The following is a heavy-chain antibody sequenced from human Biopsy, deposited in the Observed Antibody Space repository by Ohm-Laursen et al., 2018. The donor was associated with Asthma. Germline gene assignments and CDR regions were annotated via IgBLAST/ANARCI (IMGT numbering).Heavy chain of an antibody. D-gene: IGHD6-19*01. CDR1: GASIKTDDHY. CDR2: IHYSGST. CDR3: AIASVAASSNCFDP. Sequence: TLSLTCTVSGASIKTDDHYWSWMRQPPGKGLEWFGYIHYSGSTSYNPSLKGGVTISVDTSKNQFSLKLSSVTAADTAVYYCAIASVAASSNCFDPWGQGTLVTVSS. J-gene: IGHJ5*02. V-gene: IGHV4-30-4*01.